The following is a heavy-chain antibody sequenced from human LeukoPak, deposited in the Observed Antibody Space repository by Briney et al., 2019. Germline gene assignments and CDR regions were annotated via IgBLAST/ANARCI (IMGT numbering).Heavy chain of an antibody. J-gene: IGHJ4*02. CDR3: ARDYLGFGESGFDY. CDR2: ISSRSNYI. D-gene: IGHD3-10*01. Sequence: GGSLRLSCAVSGFSFSDHNMNWVRQAPGKGLEWVASISSRSNYIYYADSLKGRVTVSRDNARNSLFLQMTSLRADDTAVYYCARDYLGFGESGFDYWGQGTQVTVSS. V-gene: IGHV3-21*01. CDR1: GFSFSDHN.